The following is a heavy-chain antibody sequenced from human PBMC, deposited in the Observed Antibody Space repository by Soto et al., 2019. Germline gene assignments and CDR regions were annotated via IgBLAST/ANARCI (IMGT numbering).Heavy chain of an antibody. CDR3: ARDYFDSSDYTTNWFDP. CDR1: GDSIRNSRFY. D-gene: IGHD3-22*01. J-gene: IGHJ5*02. V-gene: IGHV4-39*01. CDR2: TYHTGNA. Sequence: SETLSLTCSVSGDSIRNSRFYWAWIRQPPGEGLEWIGSTYHTGNAYYNPSLKSRVTIFVDTSKNQFSLKLTSVTAADTALYYCARDYFDSSDYTTNWFDPWGQGTLVTVSS.